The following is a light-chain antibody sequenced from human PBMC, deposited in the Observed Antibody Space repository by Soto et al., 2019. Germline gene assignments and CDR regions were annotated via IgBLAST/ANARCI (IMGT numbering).Light chain of an antibody. Sequence: DIVMTQSPDSLAVSLGERATINCKSSQSVLFNSKNKNYLAWYQQKPGQPPKLLIYWASTRESGVPDRFSGSGSGTDFTLTISRLQAEDVVVYYCQQYYNTPLTFGGGTKVDIK. CDR1: QSVLFNSKNKNY. CDR3: QQYYNTPLT. J-gene: IGKJ4*01. V-gene: IGKV4-1*01. CDR2: WAS.